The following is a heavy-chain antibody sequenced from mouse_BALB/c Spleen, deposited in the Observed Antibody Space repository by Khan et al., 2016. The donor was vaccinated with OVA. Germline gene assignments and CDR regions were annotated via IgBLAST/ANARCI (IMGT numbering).Heavy chain of an antibody. D-gene: IGHD1-1*01. CDR3: TRGGYGSPFAY. Sequence: QVQLQQSGAELVKPGASVKLSCKASGYTFTSYYMYWVKQRPGQGLEWIGEINPSNGGTNVNEKFKNKATMTVDKSSSKAYMELSSLTSEDSAVYYCTRGGYGSPFAYWGQGTLVTVSA. J-gene: IGHJ3*01. CDR2: INPSNGGT. CDR1: GYTFTSYY. V-gene: IGHV1S81*02.